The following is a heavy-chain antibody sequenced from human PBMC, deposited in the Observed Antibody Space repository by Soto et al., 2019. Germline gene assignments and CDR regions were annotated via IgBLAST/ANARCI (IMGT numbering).Heavy chain of an antibody. CDR2: IIPIFGTA. J-gene: IGHJ6*02. CDR1: GGTFSSYA. Sequence: VASVKVSCKASGGTFSSYAISWVRQAPGQGLEWMGGIIPIFGTANYAQKFQGRVTITADKSTSTAYMELSSLRSEDTAVYYCAREGDYYGMDVWGQGTTVTVSS. CDR3: AREGDYYGMDV. V-gene: IGHV1-69*06.